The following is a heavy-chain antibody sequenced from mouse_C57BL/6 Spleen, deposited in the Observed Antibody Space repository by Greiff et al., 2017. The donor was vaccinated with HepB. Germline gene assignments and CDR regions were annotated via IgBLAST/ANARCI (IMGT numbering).Heavy chain of an antibody. J-gene: IGHJ1*03. CDR3: ARQTTVVARYWYFDV. CDR1: GFTFSSYT. D-gene: IGHD1-1*01. Sequence: EVNVVESGGGLVKPGGSLKLSCAASGFTFSSYTMSWVRQTPEKRLEWVATISGGGGNTYYPDSVKGRFTISRDNAKNTLYLQMSSLRSEDTALYYCARQTTVVARYWYFDVWGTGTTVTVSS. CDR2: ISGGGGNT. V-gene: IGHV5-9*01.